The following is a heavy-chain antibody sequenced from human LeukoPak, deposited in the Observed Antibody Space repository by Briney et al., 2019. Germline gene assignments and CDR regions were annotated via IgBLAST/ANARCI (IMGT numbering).Heavy chain of an antibody. V-gene: IGHV1-2*02. D-gene: IGHD3-10*01. CDR2: INPNSGGT. Sequence: ASVKVSCKASGYTFTGYYMHWVRQAPRQGLEWMGWINPNSGGTNYAQKFQGRVTMTRDTSISTAYMELSRLRSDDTAVYYCARLILYYYGSGSYYYFDYWGQGTLVTVSS. CDR1: GYTFTGYY. J-gene: IGHJ4*02. CDR3: ARLILYYYGSGSYYYFDY.